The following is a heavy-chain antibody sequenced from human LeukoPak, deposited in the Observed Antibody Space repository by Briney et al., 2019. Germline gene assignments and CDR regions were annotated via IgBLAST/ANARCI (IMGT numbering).Heavy chain of an antibody. Sequence: GGSLRLSCAASGLTVSSNCMSWVRQAPGKGLEWVSFIYSGGDTYYADSVKGRFTISRDNSKNTLYLQMNSLRAEDTAVYYCAKRPSIAAAGTKWFDPWGQGTLVTVSS. CDR1: GLTVSSNC. CDR3: AKRPSIAAAGTKWFDP. D-gene: IGHD6-13*01. CDR2: IYSGGDT. V-gene: IGHV3-53*01. J-gene: IGHJ5*02.